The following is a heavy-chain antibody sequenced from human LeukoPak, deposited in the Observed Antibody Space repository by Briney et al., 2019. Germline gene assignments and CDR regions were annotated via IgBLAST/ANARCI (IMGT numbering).Heavy chain of an antibody. V-gene: IGHV4-4*07. CDR2: INVRGNT. J-gene: IGHJ5*02. CDR3: ARGGYYGSGNDFRFDP. CDR1: GASISNYY. Sequence: PSEALSLTCSVSGASISNYYWSWIRQSAGKGLEWIGRINVRGNTDYNPSLKSRLTMAVDMSRKQFSLRLTSVTAADTAVYYCARGGYYGSGNDFRFDPWGQGTLVTVSS. D-gene: IGHD3-10*01.